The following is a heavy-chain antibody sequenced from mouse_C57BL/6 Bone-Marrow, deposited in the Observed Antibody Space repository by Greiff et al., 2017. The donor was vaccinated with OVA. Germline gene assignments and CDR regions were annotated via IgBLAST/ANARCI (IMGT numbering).Heavy chain of an antibody. J-gene: IGHJ2*01. V-gene: IGHV5-16*01. CDR2: INYDGSST. Sequence: EVQVVESEGGLVQPGSSMKLSCTASGFTFSDYYMAWVRQVPEKGLEWVANINYDGSSTYYLDSLKSRFIISRDNAKNILYLQMSSLKSEDTATYYCARGNGSSYDYWGQGTTLTVSS. CDR1: GFTFSDYY. CDR3: ARGNGSSYDY. D-gene: IGHD1-1*01.